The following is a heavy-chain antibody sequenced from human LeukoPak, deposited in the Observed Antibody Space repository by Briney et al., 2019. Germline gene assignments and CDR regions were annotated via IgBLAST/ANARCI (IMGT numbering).Heavy chain of an antibody. Sequence: GASVKVSCKAPGGTFNSYGISWVRQAPGQGLEWMGAMIPLLGTENYAQKFQGRVSITADKSTSTAYMELSSLRSEDTAVYYCARVYCGDDCFLADAFDIWGQGTMVTVSS. CDR1: GGTFNSYG. CDR3: ARVYCGDDCFLADAFDI. CDR2: MIPLLGTE. V-gene: IGHV1-69*10. D-gene: IGHD2-21*02. J-gene: IGHJ3*02.